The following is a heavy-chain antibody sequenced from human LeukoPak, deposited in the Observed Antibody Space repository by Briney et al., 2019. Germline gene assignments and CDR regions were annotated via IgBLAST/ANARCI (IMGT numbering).Heavy chain of an antibody. CDR2: ISGSGGST. Sequence: QPGGSLRLSCAASGFTFSSYAMSWVRQAPVKGLEWVSAISGSGGSTYYADSVKGRFTISRDNSKNTLYLQMNSLRAEDTAVYYCAKDLPTYDSSGHDAFDIWGQGTMVTVSS. D-gene: IGHD3-22*01. CDR1: GFTFSSYA. J-gene: IGHJ3*02. V-gene: IGHV3-23*01. CDR3: AKDLPTYDSSGHDAFDI.